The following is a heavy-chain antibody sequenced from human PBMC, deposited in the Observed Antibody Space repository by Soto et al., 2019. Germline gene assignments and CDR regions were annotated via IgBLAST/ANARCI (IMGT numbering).Heavy chain of an antibody. D-gene: IGHD6-13*01. Sequence: SETLSLTCTVSGGSISSGDYYWSWIRQPPGKGLEWIGYIYYSGSTYYNPSLKSRVTISVDTSKNQFSLKLSSVTAADTAVYYCASSSKIAAAVVGYWGQGTLVTVSS. CDR1: GGSISSGDYY. V-gene: IGHV4-30-4*01. CDR2: IYYSGST. CDR3: ASSSKIAAAVVGY. J-gene: IGHJ4*02.